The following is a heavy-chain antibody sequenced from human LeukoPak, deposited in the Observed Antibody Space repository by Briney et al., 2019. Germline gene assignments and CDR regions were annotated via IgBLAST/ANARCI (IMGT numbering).Heavy chain of an antibody. CDR3: ARARYFDSSARAFDI. Sequence: PGGSLRLSCAASGFTFRTYGIHWVRQAPGKGLEWVAVISYDGSNKYYADSVKGRFTISRDNSKNTLYLQMNSLRAEDTAVYYCARARYFDSSARAFDIWGQGTMVTVSS. CDR2: ISYDGSNK. D-gene: IGHD3-22*01. CDR1: GFTFRTYG. V-gene: IGHV3-30-3*01. J-gene: IGHJ3*02.